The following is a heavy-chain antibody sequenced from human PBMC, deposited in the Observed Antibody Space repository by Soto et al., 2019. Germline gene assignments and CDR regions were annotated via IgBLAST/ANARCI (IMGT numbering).Heavy chain of an antibody. Sequence: SETLSLTCTVSGGSISSYSLSWIRQRAGKGLEWMRRIYTTGSTNYNPSLKSPVTMSVDTSKNQFSLTLSSVTAADTAGYYCARDACSSTSCYTDRCGYYYYGMDVWGQGTTVTVSS. V-gene: IGHV4-4*07. CDR2: IYTTGST. CDR1: GGSISSYS. J-gene: IGHJ6*02. CDR3: ARDACSSTSCYTDRCGYYYYGMDV. D-gene: IGHD2-2*02.